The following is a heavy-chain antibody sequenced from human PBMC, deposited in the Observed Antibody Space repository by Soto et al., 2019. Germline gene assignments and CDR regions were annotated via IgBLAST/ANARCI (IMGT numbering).Heavy chain of an antibody. V-gene: IGHV4-34*01. D-gene: IGHD3-10*01. CDR2: INHSGST. CDR3: ARGVHYYGSGSYCLDY. Sequence: QVQLQQWGAGLLKPSETLSLTCAVYGGSFSGYYWSWIRQPPGKGLEWIGEINHSGSTNYNPSLKRRVTISVDTSKNQFALQLSSVTAADTAVYYCARGVHYYGSGSYCLDYWGQGTLVTFSS. CDR1: GGSFSGYY. J-gene: IGHJ4*02.